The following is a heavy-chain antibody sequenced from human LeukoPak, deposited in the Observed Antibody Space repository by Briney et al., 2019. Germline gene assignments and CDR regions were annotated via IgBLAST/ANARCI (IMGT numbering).Heavy chain of an antibody. V-gene: IGHV4-61*02. CDR2: IYTSGST. Sequence: SETLSLTCTVSGGSISSSSYYWSWIRQPAGKGLEWIGRIYTSGSTNYNPFLKSRVTMSVDTSKNQFSLKLSSVTAADTAVYYCARGGHVATIEGEFDYWGQGTLVTVSS. CDR1: GGSISSSSYY. D-gene: IGHD5-12*01. J-gene: IGHJ4*02. CDR3: ARGGHVATIEGEFDY.